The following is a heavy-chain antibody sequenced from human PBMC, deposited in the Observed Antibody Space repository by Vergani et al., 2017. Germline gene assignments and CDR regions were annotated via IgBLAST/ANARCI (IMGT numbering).Heavy chain of an antibody. CDR1: GFTFSSYS. D-gene: IGHD3-22*01. CDR2: ISSSSSYI. J-gene: IGHJ4*02. V-gene: IGHV3-21*01. Sequence: EVQLVESGGGLVKPGGSLRLSCAASGFTFSSYSMNWVRQAPGKGLEWFSSISSSSSYIYYADSVKGRFTISRDNAKNSLYLQMNSLRAEDTAVYYCARQGRYYYDSSGYYVLGYWGQGTLVTVSS. CDR3: ARQGRYYYDSSGYYVLGY.